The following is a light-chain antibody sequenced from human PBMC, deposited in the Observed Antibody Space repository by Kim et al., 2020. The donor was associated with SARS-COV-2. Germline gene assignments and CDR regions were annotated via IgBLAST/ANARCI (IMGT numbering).Light chain of an antibody. CDR3: QQNYSPSWT. CDR2: TAS. Sequence: ASVGDRVTITCRASQNIRNYLNWYQQKPGKAPKLLVHTASNVQSGVPSRFGGSGSGTDFALTISTLKPEDVATYYCQQNYSPSWTFGHGTKVDIK. J-gene: IGKJ1*01. V-gene: IGKV1-39*01. CDR1: QNIRNY.